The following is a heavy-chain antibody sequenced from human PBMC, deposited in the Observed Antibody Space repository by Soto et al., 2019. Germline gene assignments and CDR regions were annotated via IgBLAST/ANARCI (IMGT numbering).Heavy chain of an antibody. V-gene: IGHV4-4*07. D-gene: IGHD4-4*01. CDR3: ARVVYSNYWTPNWFDP. CDR1: GGSISSYY. CDR2: IYTSGST. Sequence: SETLSLTCTVSGGSISSYYWSWIRQPAGKGLEWIGRIYTSGSTNYNPSLKSRVTMSVDTSKNQFSLKLSSVTAADTAVYYCARVVYSNYWTPNWFDPWGQGTLVTVSS. J-gene: IGHJ5*02.